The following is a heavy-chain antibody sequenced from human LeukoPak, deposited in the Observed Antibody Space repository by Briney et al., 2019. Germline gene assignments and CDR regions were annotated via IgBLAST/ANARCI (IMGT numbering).Heavy chain of an antibody. CDR2: ISTYNGKT. J-gene: IGHJ5*02. D-gene: IGHD1-1*01. V-gene: IGHV1-18*01. CDR3: ARDFSNFSYGTWFDP. CDR1: GYTFTRYG. Sequence: ASVKVSCKASGYTFTRYGITWVRQAPGQGLEWMGWISTYNGKTNYAQKVQDRVTMTTDTSTSTDYMELRSLRSDDTALYFCARDFSNFSYGTWFDPWGQGTLVTVSS.